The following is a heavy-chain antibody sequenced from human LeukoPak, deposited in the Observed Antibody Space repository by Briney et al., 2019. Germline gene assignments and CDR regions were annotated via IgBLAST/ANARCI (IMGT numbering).Heavy chain of an antibody. J-gene: IGHJ4*02. CDR1: GFTFSSYW. D-gene: IGHD4-17*01. CDR3: ARGYGDYGY. V-gene: IGHV3-7*01. Sequence: GGSLRLSCAAPGFTFSSYWMSWVRQAPGKGLEWVANIKQDGSEKYYVDSVKGRFTISRDNAKNSLYLQMNSLRAEDTAVYYCARGYGDYGYWGQGTLVTVSS. CDR2: IKQDGSEK.